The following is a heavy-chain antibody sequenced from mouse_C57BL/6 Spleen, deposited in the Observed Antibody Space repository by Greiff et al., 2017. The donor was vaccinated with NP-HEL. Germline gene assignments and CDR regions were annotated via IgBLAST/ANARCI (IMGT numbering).Heavy chain of an antibody. D-gene: IGHD1-1*01. CDR3: AKSTVVGAMDY. V-gene: IGHV1-80*01. J-gene: IGHJ4*01. Sequence: VQLQQSGAELVKPGASVKISCKASGYAFSSYWMNWVQQRPGKGLEWIGQIYPGDGDTNYNGKFKGKATLTADKSSSTAYMQLSSLTSEDSAVYFCAKSTVVGAMDYWGQGTSVTVSS. CDR2: IYPGDGDT. CDR1: GYAFSSYW.